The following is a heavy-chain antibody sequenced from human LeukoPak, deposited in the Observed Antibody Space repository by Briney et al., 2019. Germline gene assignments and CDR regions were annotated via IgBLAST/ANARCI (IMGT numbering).Heavy chain of an antibody. V-gene: IGHV4-38-2*01. Sequence: SETLSLTCAVSGYSISSGYYWGWIRQPPGRGLEWLGSIYHSGSTYNNPSLKSRVTMSVDTSKNQFSLKLTSVTAADTAVYYCARAYSNWFDPWGQGTLVTVSS. CDR3: ARAYSNWFDP. J-gene: IGHJ5*02. D-gene: IGHD4-11*01. CDR1: GYSISSGYY. CDR2: IYHSGST.